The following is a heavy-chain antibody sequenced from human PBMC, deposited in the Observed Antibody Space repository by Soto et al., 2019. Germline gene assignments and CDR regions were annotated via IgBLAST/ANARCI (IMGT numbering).Heavy chain of an antibody. J-gene: IGHJ4*02. D-gene: IGHD1-1*01. CDR1: GGSISSYY. V-gene: IGHV4-59*01. CDR2: IYYSGST. CDR3: ARDLGWNDETLFDY. Sequence: SETLSLTCTVSGGSISSYYWSWIRQPPGKGLEWIGYIYYSGSTNYNPSLTSRVTIPVDTSKNQFSLKLSSVTAADTAVYYCARDLGWNDETLFDYWGQGTLVTVSS.